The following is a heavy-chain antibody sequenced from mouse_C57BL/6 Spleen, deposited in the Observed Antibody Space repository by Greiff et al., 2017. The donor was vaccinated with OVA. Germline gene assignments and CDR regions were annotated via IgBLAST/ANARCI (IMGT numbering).Heavy chain of an antibody. V-gene: IGHV1-39*01. CDR1: GYSFTDYN. D-gene: IGHD1-1*01. CDR2: INPNYGTT. CDR3: ARGHYYGSSPAWFAY. Sequence: EVKLMESGPELVKPGASVKISCKASGYSFTDYNMNWVKQSNGKSLEWIGVINPNYGTTSYNQKFKGKATLTVDQSSSTAYMQLNSLTSEDSAVYYCARGHYYGSSPAWFAYWGQGTLVTVSA. J-gene: IGHJ3*01.